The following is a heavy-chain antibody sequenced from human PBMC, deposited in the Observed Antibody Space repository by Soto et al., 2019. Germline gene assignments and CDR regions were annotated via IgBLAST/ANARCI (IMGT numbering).Heavy chain of an antibody. Sequence: QGLLQQRGAGLLKPSETLSLTCAVYGGSFSGYYWSWIRQPPGKGLEVIGEVNHSGTANYSPSLKGRVSISLVTSKNEFSLTLTSVTAADTAVYYCARAANLGYSSGWYVYWGQGTLVTVSS. J-gene: IGHJ4*02. V-gene: IGHV4-34*01. CDR3: ARAANLGYSSGWYVY. CDR2: VNHSGTA. CDR1: GGSFSGYY. D-gene: IGHD6-19*01.